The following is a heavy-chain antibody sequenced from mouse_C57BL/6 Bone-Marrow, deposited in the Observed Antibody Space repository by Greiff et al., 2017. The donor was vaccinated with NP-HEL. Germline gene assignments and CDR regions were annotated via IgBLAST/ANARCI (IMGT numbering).Heavy chain of an antibody. V-gene: IGHV1-39*01. J-gene: IGHJ3*01. CDR3: ARSRGYYGSPWFAY. D-gene: IGHD1-1*01. Sequence: EVKVVESGPELVKPGASVKISCKASGYSFTDYNMNWVKQSNGKSLEWIGVINPNYGTTSYNQQFKGKATLTVDQSSSTAYMQLNSLTSEDSAVYYCARSRGYYGSPWFAYWGQGTLVTVSA. CDR2: INPNYGTT. CDR1: GYSFTDYN.